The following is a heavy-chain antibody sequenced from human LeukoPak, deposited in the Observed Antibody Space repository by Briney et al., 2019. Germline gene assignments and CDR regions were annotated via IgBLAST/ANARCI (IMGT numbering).Heavy chain of an antibody. V-gene: IGHV5-51*01. J-gene: IGHJ6*03. CDR2: IYPGDSDT. CDR3: ARRSYDFWSGYYYYMDV. D-gene: IGHD3-3*01. CDR1: GYSFTSYW. Sequence: GESLKISCKGSGYSFTSYWIGWVRQMPGKGLEWMGIIYPGDSDTRYSPSFQGQVTISADKSISTAYLQWSSLKASDTAMYYCARRSYDFWSGYYYYMDVWGKGTTVTASS.